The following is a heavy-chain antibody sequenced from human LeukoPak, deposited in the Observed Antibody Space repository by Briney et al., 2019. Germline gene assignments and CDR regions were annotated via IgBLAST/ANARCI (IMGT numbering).Heavy chain of an antibody. D-gene: IGHD2-2*01. CDR2: MIPIFGTA. J-gene: IGHJ4*02. Sequence: SVKVSCKASGGTFSSYAISWVRQAPGQGLEWMGGMIPIFGTANYAQKFQGRVTITADESTSTAYMELSSLRSEDTAVYYCARDPPVGVVPAAQDYWGQGTLVTVSS. V-gene: IGHV1-69*13. CDR1: GGTFSSYA. CDR3: ARDPPVGVVPAAQDY.